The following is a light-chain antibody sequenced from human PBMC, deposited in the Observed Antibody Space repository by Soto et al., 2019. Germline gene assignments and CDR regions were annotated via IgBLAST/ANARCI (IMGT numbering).Light chain of an antibody. CDR2: SSF. J-gene: IGKJ5*01. Sequence: DIQMTQSPSSLSASVGDRVTITCRASQGIGNDLGWYQQKPGKAPKRLIYSSFILQSGVPSRFSGSGSGTEFTLTISSLQPEDFATYYCLQHKSYPLTFGQGTRLEIK. CDR3: LQHKSYPLT. CDR1: QGIGND. V-gene: IGKV1-17*01.